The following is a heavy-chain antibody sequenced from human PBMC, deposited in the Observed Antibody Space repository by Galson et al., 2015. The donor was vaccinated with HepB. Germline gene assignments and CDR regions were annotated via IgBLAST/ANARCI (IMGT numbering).Heavy chain of an antibody. V-gene: IGHV1-3*01. CDR3: ARSSSSWYGPSYNWFDP. D-gene: IGHD6-13*01. CDR1: GYTFTSYA. CDR2: INAGNGNT. Sequence: SVKVSCKASGYTFTSYAMHWVRQAPGQRLEWMGWINAGNGNTKYSQKFQGRVTITRDTSASTAYMELSSLRSEDTAVYYCARSSSSWYGPSYNWFDPWGQGTLVTVSS. J-gene: IGHJ5*02.